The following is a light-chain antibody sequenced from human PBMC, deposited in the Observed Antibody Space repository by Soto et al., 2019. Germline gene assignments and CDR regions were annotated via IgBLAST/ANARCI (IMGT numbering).Light chain of an antibody. CDR3: QQYKNWPPRYT. CDR1: QSVSRA. Sequence: DIVLTQSPATLSVSPGESATLSCRASQSVSRALAWYQHVPGQAPRLLIYDSSTRATGVPARFSGSGSGTRFNLTISSLQFEDFAFYYCQQYKNWPPRYTFGQGTKLQI. CDR2: DSS. J-gene: IGKJ2*01. V-gene: IGKV3-15*01.